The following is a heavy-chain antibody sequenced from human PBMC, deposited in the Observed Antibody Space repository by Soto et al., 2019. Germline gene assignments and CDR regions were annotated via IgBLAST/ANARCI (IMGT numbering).Heavy chain of an antibody. V-gene: IGHV3-23*01. CDR1: GFTFENYA. D-gene: IGHD3-3*01. CDR2: ISGSGGTT. CDR3: AKDGWAIFGVPAGEYYAMDV. Sequence: LRLSCVASGFTFENYAMSWVRQAPGKGLEWVSAISGSGGTTYYSDSVKGRFTISRDNSKNTVYLQMNDLRVEDAAEYFCAKDGWAIFGVPAGEYYAMDVWGQGTTVTVSS. J-gene: IGHJ6*02.